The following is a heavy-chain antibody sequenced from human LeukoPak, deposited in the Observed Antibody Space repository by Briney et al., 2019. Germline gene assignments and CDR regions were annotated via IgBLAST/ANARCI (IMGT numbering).Heavy chain of an antibody. D-gene: IGHD1-26*01. CDR2: ISGSGGST. CDR1: GFTFSSYA. J-gene: IGHJ4*02. CDR3: ARGGGSYYGDY. V-gene: IGHV3-23*01. Sequence: LSGGSLRLSCAASGFTFSSYAMSWVRQAPGKGLEWVSAISGSGGSTYYADSVKGRFTISRDNSKNTLYLQMNSLRAEDTAVYYCARGGGSYYGDYWGQGTLVTVSS.